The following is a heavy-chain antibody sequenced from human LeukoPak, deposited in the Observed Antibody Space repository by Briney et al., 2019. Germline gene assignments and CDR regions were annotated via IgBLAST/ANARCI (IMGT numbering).Heavy chain of an antibody. D-gene: IGHD2-2*01. Sequence: QAGGSLRLSCAASGFTFSSYSMNWVRQAPGKGLEWVANIKQDGSEKYYVDSVKGRFTISRDNAKNSLYLQMNSLRAEDTAVYYCARDPRYCSSTSCHDAFDIWGQGTMVTVSS. CDR1: GFTFSSYS. CDR2: IKQDGSEK. V-gene: IGHV3-7*01. CDR3: ARDPRYCSSTSCHDAFDI. J-gene: IGHJ3*02.